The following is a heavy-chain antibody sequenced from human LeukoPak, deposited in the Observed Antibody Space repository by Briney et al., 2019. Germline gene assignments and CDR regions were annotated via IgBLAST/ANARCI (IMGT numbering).Heavy chain of an antibody. V-gene: IGHV3-21*01. CDR1: GFTFSSYS. CDR2: ISSSSSFI. Sequence: GGSLRLSCAASGFTFSSYSMNWVRQAPGKGLEWVSSISSSSSFIYYADSVKGRFTISRDNAKNSLYLQMNSLRAEDTAVYYCARERGSSSWMTFDYWGQGTLVTVSS. D-gene: IGHD6-13*01. J-gene: IGHJ4*02. CDR3: ARERGSSSWMTFDY.